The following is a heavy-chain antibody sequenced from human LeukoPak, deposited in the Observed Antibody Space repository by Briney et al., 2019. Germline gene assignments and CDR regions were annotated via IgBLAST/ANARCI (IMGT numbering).Heavy chain of an antibody. CDR3: ARAELVPAAIVHYYYYMDV. D-gene: IGHD2-2*01. J-gene: IGHJ6*03. CDR1: GGTFSSYT. CDR2: IIPILGIA. V-gene: IGHV1-69*02. Sequence: SVKVSCKASGGTFSSYTIGWVRQAPGQGLEWMGRIIPILGIANYAQKFQGRVTIPADKSTSTAYMELSSLRSEDTAVYYCARAELVPAAIVHYYYYMDVWGKGTTVTVSS.